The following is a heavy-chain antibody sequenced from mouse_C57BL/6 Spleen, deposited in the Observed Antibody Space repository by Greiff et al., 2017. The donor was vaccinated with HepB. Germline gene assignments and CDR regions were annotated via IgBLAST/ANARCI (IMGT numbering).Heavy chain of an antibody. CDR3: ARDDGYGFAY. V-gene: IGHV3-1*01. CDR1: GYSITSGYD. J-gene: IGHJ3*01. D-gene: IGHD2-3*01. CDR2: ISYSGST. Sequence: VQLQQSGPGMVKPSQSLSLTCTVTGYSITSGYDWHWIRHFPGNKLEWMGYISYSGSTNYNPSLKSRISITHDTSKNHFFLKLNSVTTEDTATYYCARDDGYGFAYWGQGTLVTVSA.